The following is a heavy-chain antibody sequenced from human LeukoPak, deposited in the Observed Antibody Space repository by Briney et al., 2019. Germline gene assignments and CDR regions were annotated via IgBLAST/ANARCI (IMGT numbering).Heavy chain of an antibody. V-gene: IGHV3-7*01. J-gene: IGHJ4*02. CDR1: GFTFSTRW. CDR2: IKKDGSEK. D-gene: IGHD2-8*01. CDR3: ARDMYGNPLDY. Sequence: PGGSLRLSCAASGFTFSTRWMNWVRQAPGKGLEWVANIKKDGSEKYYVDSVKGRFTISRDNAKNSLYLQMNSLRAEDTAVYYCARDMYGNPLDYWGQGTLVTVSS.